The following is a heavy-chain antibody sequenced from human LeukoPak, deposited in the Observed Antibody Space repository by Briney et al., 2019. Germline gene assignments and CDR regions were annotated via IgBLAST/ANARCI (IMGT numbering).Heavy chain of an antibody. CDR2: IYHSGST. D-gene: IGHD2-2*01. J-gene: IGHJ6*02. V-gene: IGHV4-4*02. CDR1: GGSISSSNW. CDR3: ARSVVVPAAMYYYYYYGMDV. Sequence: SETLSLTCADSGGSISSSNWWSWVRQPPGKGLEWIGEIYHSGSTNYNPSLKSRVTISVDKSKNQFSLKLSSVTAADTAVYYCARSVVVPAAMYYYYYYGMDVWGQGTTVTVSS.